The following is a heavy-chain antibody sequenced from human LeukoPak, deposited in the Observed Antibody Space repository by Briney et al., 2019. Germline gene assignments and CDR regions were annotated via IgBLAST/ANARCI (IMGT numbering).Heavy chain of an antibody. V-gene: IGHV3-21*01. D-gene: IGHD3-10*01. Sequence: GGSLRLSCAASGFTFSNAWMSWVRQAPGKGLEWVSSISSSSSYIYYADSVKGRFTISRDNAKNSLYLQMNSLRAEDTAVYYCARDRYGSVAWFDPWGQGTLVTVSS. CDR1: GFTFSNAW. J-gene: IGHJ5*02. CDR3: ARDRYGSVAWFDP. CDR2: ISSSSSYI.